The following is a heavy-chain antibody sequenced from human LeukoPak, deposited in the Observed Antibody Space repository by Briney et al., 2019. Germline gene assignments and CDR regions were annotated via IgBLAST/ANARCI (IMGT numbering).Heavy chain of an antibody. Sequence: SEPQSLTCVVSGYSISNDYYWGWIRQPPGKGLGRIGNIYHSGCSYYNPSLKGRVTILVDTSKNQFFLKLSSVTAADTAVYYCAKAGTTGIHHWFDPWGQGNLVTVSS. CDR3: AKAGTTGIHHWFDP. D-gene: IGHD1-1*01. V-gene: IGHV4-38-2*01. CDR2: IYHSGCS. CDR1: GYSISNDYY. J-gene: IGHJ5*02.